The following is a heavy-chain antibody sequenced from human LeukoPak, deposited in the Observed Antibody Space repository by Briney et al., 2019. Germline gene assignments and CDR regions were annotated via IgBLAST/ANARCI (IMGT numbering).Heavy chain of an antibody. J-gene: IGHJ5*02. CDR3: ARADYYDSSGYYDNWFDP. Sequence: GASVKLSCTASGYTFTSYYMHWVRQAPGQGLEWMGWINPNSGGTNYAQKFQGRVTMTRDTPISTAYMELSRLRSDDTAVYYCARADYYDSSGYYDNWFDPWGQGTLVTVSS. CDR2: INPNSGGT. CDR1: GYTFTSYY. V-gene: IGHV1-2*02. D-gene: IGHD3-22*01.